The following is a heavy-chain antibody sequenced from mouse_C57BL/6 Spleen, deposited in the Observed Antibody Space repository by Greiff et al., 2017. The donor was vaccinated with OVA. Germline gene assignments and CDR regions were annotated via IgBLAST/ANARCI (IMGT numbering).Heavy chain of an antibody. V-gene: IGHV1-54*01. CDR3: ARSGYDYDVGYFDV. Sequence: VQLQQSGAELVRPGTSVKVSCKASGYAFTNYLIEWVKQRPGQGLEWIGVINPGSGGTNYNEKFKGKATLTAEKSSSTTYMQLSSLTSEDSAVDVCARSGYDYDVGYFDVWGTGTTVTVSS. D-gene: IGHD2-4*01. J-gene: IGHJ1*03. CDR2: INPGSGGT. CDR1: GYAFTNYL.